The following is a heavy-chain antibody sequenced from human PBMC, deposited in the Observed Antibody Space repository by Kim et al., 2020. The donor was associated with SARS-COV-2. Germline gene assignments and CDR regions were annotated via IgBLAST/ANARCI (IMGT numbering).Heavy chain of an antibody. CDR3: ARDPARRKAFDI. V-gene: IGHV3-20*03. Sequence: GYADSVKGQFTISRDKAKNSLYLQMNSLRAEDTALYYCARDPARRKAFDIWGQGTMVTVSS. J-gene: IGHJ3*02.